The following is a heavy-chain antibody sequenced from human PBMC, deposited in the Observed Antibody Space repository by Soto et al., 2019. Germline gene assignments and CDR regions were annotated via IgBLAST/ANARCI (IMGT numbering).Heavy chain of an antibody. D-gene: IGHD5-12*01. Sequence: PGGSLRLSCVASGFSFGTYAMTWVRQVPGKGLEWVSTISGGIGSTFYADSVKGRFTISRDISKKMLFLHMNGLRGEDTAVYYCASCRDIYGAFCAHFDYWGLGILVTVSS. V-gene: IGHV3-23*01. CDR1: GFSFGTYA. CDR2: ISGGIGST. J-gene: IGHJ4*02. CDR3: ASCRDIYGAFCAHFDY.